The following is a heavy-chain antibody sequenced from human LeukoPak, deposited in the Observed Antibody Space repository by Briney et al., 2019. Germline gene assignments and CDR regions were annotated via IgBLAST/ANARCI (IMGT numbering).Heavy chain of an antibody. D-gene: IGHD3-22*01. V-gene: IGHV3-21*01. J-gene: IGHJ4*02. Sequence: PGGSLRLSCAASGFTFSSYSMNWVRQAPGKGLEWVSSISSSSSYIYYADSVKGRFTISRDNAKNSLYLQMNSLRAEDTAVYYCARDQPSYDSSGDYFDYWGQGTLVTVSS. CDR3: ARDQPSYDSSGDYFDY. CDR2: ISSSSSYI. CDR1: GFTFSSYS.